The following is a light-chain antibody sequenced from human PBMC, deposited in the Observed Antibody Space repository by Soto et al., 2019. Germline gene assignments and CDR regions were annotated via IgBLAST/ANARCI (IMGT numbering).Light chain of an antibody. CDR2: DTS. Sequence: EIVLTQSPATLSLSPGERATLSCRASQSVSSSLAWYQQKPGQAPRLLIYDTSNRATAIPARFSGSGSGTDFTLTISSLEPEDFAVYYCQQRSTFGPGTKVEIK. CDR3: QQRST. V-gene: IGKV3-11*01. J-gene: IGKJ3*01. CDR1: QSVSSS.